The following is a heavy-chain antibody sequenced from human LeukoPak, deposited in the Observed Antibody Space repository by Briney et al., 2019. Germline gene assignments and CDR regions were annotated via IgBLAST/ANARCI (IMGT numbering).Heavy chain of an antibody. Sequence: PSETPSLTCTDSGGSISSYYWSWIRQPPGKGLEWIGYIYYSGSTNYNPSLKSRVTISVDTSKNQFSLKLSSVTAADTAVYYCARVGSGSGYFDYWGQGTLVTVSS. V-gene: IGHV4-59*01. CDR2: IYYSGST. J-gene: IGHJ4*02. D-gene: IGHD6-19*01. CDR3: ARVGSGSGYFDY. CDR1: GGSISSYY.